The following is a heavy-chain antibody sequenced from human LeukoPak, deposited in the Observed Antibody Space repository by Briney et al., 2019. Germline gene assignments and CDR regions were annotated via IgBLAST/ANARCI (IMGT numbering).Heavy chain of an antibody. CDR1: GFTFTTYW. J-gene: IGHJ6*03. Sequence: PGGSLRLSCAASGFTFTTYWMTWVRQAPGKGLEWVANINQDGSEKYFVDSVKGRFTISRDNAKNSLYLQMNSLRAEDMALYYCAKAHDYGEDYYMDVWGKGTTVTVSS. CDR3: AKAHDYGEDYYMDV. V-gene: IGHV3-7*03. D-gene: IGHD4-17*01. CDR2: INQDGSEK.